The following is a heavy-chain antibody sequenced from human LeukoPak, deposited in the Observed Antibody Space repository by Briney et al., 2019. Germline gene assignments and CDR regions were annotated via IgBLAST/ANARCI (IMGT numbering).Heavy chain of an antibody. D-gene: IGHD3-10*01. J-gene: IGHJ4*02. V-gene: IGHV4-4*07. CDR1: GGSISSYY. CDR2: IYTSGST. CDR3: XRVXKRIMVRGETDY. Sequence: PSETLSLTCTVSGGSISSYYWSWIRQPAGKGLEWIGRIYTSGSTNYNPSLKSRVTMSVDTSKNQFSLKLSSVTAADTAVYYCXRVXKRIMVRGETDYWGQGTLVTVSS.